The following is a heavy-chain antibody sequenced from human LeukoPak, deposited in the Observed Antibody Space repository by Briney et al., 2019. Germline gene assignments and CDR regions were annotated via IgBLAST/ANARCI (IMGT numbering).Heavy chain of an antibody. CDR2: ISSSSNYI. Sequence: PGGSLRLSCAASGFTFRSYSMSWVRQAPGKGVGWVSSISSSSNYIYYADSVKGRFTISRDSANNSLYLQINSLRAEDTAVYYCARDEDGSTRLNDNWGQGTLVTVSS. V-gene: IGHV3-21*01. CDR1: GFTFRSYS. J-gene: IGHJ4*02. D-gene: IGHD3-16*01. CDR3: ARDEDGSTRLNDN.